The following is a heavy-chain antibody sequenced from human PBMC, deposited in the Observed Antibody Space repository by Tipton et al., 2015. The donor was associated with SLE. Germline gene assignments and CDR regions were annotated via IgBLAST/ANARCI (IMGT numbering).Heavy chain of an antibody. Sequence: GSLRLSYAASGFTFSNYWMHWVRQAPGKGLVWVSRINSDESSTSYADSVKGRFTISRDNAKNTLYLQMNSLKAEDTAVYYCARDDIPARPFDYWGQGTLVTVSS. D-gene: IGHD6-6*01. J-gene: IGHJ4*02. CDR2: INSDESST. V-gene: IGHV3-74*01. CDR3: ARDDIPARPFDY. CDR1: GFTFSNYW.